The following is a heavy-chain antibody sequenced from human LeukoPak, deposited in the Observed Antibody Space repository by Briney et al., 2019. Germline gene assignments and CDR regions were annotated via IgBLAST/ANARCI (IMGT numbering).Heavy chain of an antibody. CDR3: ARGDYGDYVDY. Sequence: SETLSLTCTVSGGSISSYYWSWIRQPPGKGLEWIGYIYYSGSTNYNPSLKSRVTISVDTSKHQFSMKLSSVTAADAAVYYCARGDYGDYVDYWGQGTLVTVSS. J-gene: IGHJ4*02. CDR2: IYYSGST. D-gene: IGHD4-17*01. V-gene: IGHV4-59*01. CDR1: GGSISSYY.